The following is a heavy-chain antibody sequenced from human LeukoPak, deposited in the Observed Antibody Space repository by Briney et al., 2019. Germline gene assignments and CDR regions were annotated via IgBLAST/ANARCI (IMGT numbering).Heavy chain of an antibody. CDR2: ISSSGGST. CDR3: AAVYAPYASPLNWLDP. CDR1: GFTFNNYA. Sequence: GGSLRLSCVVSGFTFNNYAMNWVRQAPGKGLEWVSGISSSGGSTYYGDSVKGRFTISRDNSNNTLHLQMNSLRAEDTATYYCAAVYAPYASPLNWLDPWGQGTLVTVSS. J-gene: IGHJ5*02. D-gene: IGHD2-8*01. V-gene: IGHV3-23*01.